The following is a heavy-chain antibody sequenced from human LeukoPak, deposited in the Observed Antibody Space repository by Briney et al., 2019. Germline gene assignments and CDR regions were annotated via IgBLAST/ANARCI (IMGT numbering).Heavy chain of an antibody. CDR2: IIPILGIA. J-gene: IGHJ6*03. CDR3: ATCSSTSCYPTFYYYYYMDV. CDR1: GGTFSSYT. Sequence: SVKVSCKASGGTFSSYTISWVRQAPGQELEWMGRIIPILGIANYAQKFQGRVTITADRSTSTAYMELSSLRSEDTAVYYCATCSSTSCYPTFYYYYYMDVWGKGTTVTVSS. V-gene: IGHV1-69*02. D-gene: IGHD2-2*01.